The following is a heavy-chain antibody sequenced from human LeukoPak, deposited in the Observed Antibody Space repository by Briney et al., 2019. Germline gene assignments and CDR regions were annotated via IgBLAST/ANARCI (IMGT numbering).Heavy chain of an antibody. CDR2: IYSGGST. CDR1: GLTVSSSY. J-gene: IGHJ4*02. D-gene: IGHD2-2*01. CDR3: ARFALWDCSSTSCPDY. Sequence: GGSLRLSCAASGLTVSSSYMSWVRQAPGKGLEWVSVIYSGGSTYYADSVKGRFTISRDNSKNTLYLQMNSLRAEDTAVYYCARFALWDCSSTSCPDYWGQGTLVTVSS. V-gene: IGHV3-53*01.